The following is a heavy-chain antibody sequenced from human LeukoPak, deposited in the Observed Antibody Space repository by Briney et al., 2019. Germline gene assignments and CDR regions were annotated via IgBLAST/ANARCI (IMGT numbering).Heavy chain of an antibody. D-gene: IGHD3-22*01. CDR1: GEGVSINSAA. Sequence: SQTLSLTCAISGEGVSINSAAWNWIRQSPSRGLEWLGRTYYRSKWYNDYAVSVKSRITINPDTSKNQFSLQLNSVTPEDTAVYYCARDKLYYYDSSGYSIVDYWGQGTLVTVSS. CDR3: ARDKLYYYDSSGYSIVDY. CDR2: TYYRSKWYN. V-gene: IGHV6-1*01. J-gene: IGHJ4*02.